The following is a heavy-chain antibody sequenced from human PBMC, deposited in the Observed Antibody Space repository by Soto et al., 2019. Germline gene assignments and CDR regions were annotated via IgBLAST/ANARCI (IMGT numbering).Heavy chain of an antibody. Sequence: VALSLTCATSRFSFNAFSWSWVRQSPGKGLEWVSAINGGGENTYYADSVKGRFTISRDNSKNTLYLQMDSLRAEDTAVYYCAQHSYYDFSPGHYYYLDLWGQGTLVTVSS. CDR1: RFSFNAFS. CDR3: AQHSYYDFSPGHYYYLDL. V-gene: IGHV3-23*01. J-gene: IGHJ4*02. CDR2: INGGGENT. D-gene: IGHD3-3*01.